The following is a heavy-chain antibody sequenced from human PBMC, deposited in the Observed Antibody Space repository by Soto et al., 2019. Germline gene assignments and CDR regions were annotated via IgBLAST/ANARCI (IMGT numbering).Heavy chain of an antibody. V-gene: IGHV4-59*01. CDR2: IYYSGST. CDR3: ARDSRVVVAAYSLLGMDV. J-gene: IGHJ6*02. CDR1: GGSISSYY. Sequence: SETLSLTCTVSGGSISSYYWSWIRQPPGKGLEWIGSIYYSGSTNYNPSLKSRVTISVDTSKNQFSLKLSSVTAADTAVYYCARDSRVVVAAYSLLGMDVWGQGTTVTVSS. D-gene: IGHD2-15*01.